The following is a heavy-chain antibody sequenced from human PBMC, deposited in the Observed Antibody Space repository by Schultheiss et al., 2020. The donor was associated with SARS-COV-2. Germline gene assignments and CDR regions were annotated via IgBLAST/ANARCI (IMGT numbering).Heavy chain of an antibody. Sequence: GGSLRLSCAASGFTFSSYAMHWVRQAPGKGLEWVGRIKSKTDGGTTDYAAPVKGRFTISRDDSKNTLYLQMNSLKTEDTAVYYCTTGVVVVPAAIVYWGQGTLVTVSS. D-gene: IGHD2-2*02. V-gene: IGHV3-15*01. CDR2: IKSKTDGGTT. CDR3: TTGVVVVPAAIVY. J-gene: IGHJ4*02. CDR1: GFTFSSYA.